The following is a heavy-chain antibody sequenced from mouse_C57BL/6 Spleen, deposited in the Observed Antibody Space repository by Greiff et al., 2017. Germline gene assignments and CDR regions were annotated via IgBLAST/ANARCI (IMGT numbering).Heavy chain of an antibody. CDR3: APSYYGSSWYFDV. CDR1: GYTFTSYT. Sequence: VQLQQSGAELARPGASVKMSCKASGYTFTSYTMHWVKQRPGQGLEWIGYINPSSGYTKYNQKFKDKATLTADKSSSTAYMQLSSLTSEDAAVYYCAPSYYGSSWYFDVWGTGTTVTVSS. J-gene: IGHJ1*03. D-gene: IGHD1-1*01. V-gene: IGHV1-4*01. CDR2: INPSSGYT.